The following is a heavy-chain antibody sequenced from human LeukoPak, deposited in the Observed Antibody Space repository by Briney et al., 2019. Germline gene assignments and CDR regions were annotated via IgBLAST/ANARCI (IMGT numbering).Heavy chain of an antibody. J-gene: IGHJ3*02. CDR2: VSSSGTT. CDR3: AREMVRDAFDI. CDR1: GGSISRDGHY. V-gene: IGHV4-31*03. Sequence: KSSQTLSLTCTVSGGSISRDGHYWSWIRQYPGKGLESIGSVSSSGTTTYNPSLKSRVTISLDTSQNQFSLNLRSLTAADTAVYYCAREMVRDAFDIWGQGTMVTVSS. D-gene: IGHD2-8*01.